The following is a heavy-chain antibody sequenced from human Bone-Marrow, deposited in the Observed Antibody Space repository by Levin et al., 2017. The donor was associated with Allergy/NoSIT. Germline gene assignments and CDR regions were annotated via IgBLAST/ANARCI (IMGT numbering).Heavy chain of an antibody. Sequence: GESLKISCKASGYTFTTYGLTWVRQAPGQGLEWMGWVSPYSGNTNYALNLQDRVTMTTDTATNTAYMELTSLRSDDTAIYYCARGHFPYYYYGMDVWGQGTTVVVSS. CDR3: ARGHFPYYYYGMDV. CDR2: VSPYSGNT. CDR1: GYTFTTYG. V-gene: IGHV1-18*01. J-gene: IGHJ6*02.